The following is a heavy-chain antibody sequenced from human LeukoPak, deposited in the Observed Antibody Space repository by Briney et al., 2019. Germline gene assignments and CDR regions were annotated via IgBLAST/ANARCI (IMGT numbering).Heavy chain of an antibody. D-gene: IGHD2-2*02. Sequence: PGGSLRLSCAASGFTFSSYEMNWVRQAPGKGLEWVSYISSSGSTIYYADSVKGRFTISRDNAKNSLYLQMNSLRAEDTAVYYCARDHYGYCSSTSCYTQSYGMDVWGQGTTVTVSS. V-gene: IGHV3-48*03. J-gene: IGHJ6*02. CDR1: GFTFSSYE. CDR3: ARDHYGYCSSTSCYTQSYGMDV. CDR2: ISSSGSTI.